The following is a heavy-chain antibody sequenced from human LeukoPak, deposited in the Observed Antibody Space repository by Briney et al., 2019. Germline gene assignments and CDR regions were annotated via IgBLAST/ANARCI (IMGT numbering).Heavy chain of an antibody. D-gene: IGHD2-2*01. Sequence: GASLRLSCAASGFTFSSYAMSWVRQAPGKGLEWVSTMRGSGGITYYADSVKGRFTISRDNSKNTLYLQMNSLRAEDTAVYYSAKDLDCSSTSCYPDYWGQGTLVTVSS. CDR3: AKDLDCSSTSCYPDY. CDR1: GFTFSSYA. CDR2: MRGSGGIT. J-gene: IGHJ4*02. V-gene: IGHV3-23*01.